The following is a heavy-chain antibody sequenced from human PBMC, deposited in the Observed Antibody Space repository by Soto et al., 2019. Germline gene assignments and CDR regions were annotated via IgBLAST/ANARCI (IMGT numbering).Heavy chain of an antibody. CDR2: INPNSGGT. CDR1: GYTFTGYY. D-gene: IGHD3-10*01. CDR3: ARSGYYGSGSYYHNYYYYYYMDV. J-gene: IGHJ6*03. V-gene: IGHV1-2*04. Sequence: QVQLVQSGAEVKKPGASVKVSCKASGYTFTGYYMHWVRQAPGQGLEWMGLINPNSGGTNYAQKFQGWVTMTRDTSISTAYMELSRLRSDDTAVYYCARSGYYGSGSYYHNYYYYYYMDVWGKGTTVTVSS.